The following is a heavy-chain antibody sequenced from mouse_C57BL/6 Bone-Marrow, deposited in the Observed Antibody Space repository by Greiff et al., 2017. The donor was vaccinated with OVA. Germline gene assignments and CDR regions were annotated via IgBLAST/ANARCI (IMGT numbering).Heavy chain of an antibody. J-gene: IGHJ2*01. V-gene: IGHV1-15*01. CDR1: GYTFTDYE. CDR2: IDPETGGT. CDR3: TRKGLGLRYFDY. D-gene: IGHD1-1*01. Sequence: VQLQQSGAELVRPGASVTLSCKASGYTFTDYEMHWVKQTPVHGLEWIGAIDPETGGTASNQKFKGKAILTADKSSSPAYMELRRLTSDDSAVYYSTRKGLGLRYFDYWGQGTTLTVSS.